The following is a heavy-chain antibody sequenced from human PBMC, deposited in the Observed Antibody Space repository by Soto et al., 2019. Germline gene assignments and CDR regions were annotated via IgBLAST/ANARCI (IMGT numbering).Heavy chain of an antibody. J-gene: IGHJ5*02. CDR1: GGSISSHY. CDR2: IYHSGST. V-gene: IGHV4-59*08. D-gene: IGHD2-15*01. CDR3: ARQCRGVTCHWFVP. Sequence: SETLSLTCTVSGGSISSHYWSWIRQPPGKGLEWIGYIYHSGSTNYNPSLKSRVTISVDTSKNQFSLTLTSVTAADTAVYYCARQCRGVTCHWFVPWGQGTLVTVSS.